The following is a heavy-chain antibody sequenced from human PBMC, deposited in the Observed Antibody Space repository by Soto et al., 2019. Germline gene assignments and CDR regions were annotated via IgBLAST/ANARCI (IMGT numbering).Heavy chain of an antibody. V-gene: IGHV1-69*13. CDR2: IIPIFGTA. CDR1: GGTFSSYA. Sequence: SVKVSCKASGGTFSSYAISWVRQAPGQGLEWMGGIIPIFGTANYAQKFQGRVTITADESTSTAYMELSSLRSEDTAVYYCARDARGGSSFDYWGQGTLVTVSS. D-gene: IGHD1-26*01. CDR3: ARDARGGSSFDY. J-gene: IGHJ4*02.